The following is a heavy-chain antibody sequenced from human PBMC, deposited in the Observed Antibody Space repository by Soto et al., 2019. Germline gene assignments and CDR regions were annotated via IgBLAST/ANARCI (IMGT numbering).Heavy chain of an antibody. Sequence: GGSLRLSCAASGFTFSGSAMHWVRQASGKGLEWVGRVRNKGNSYETAFAASVKGRFSISRDDSKNTVYLQMNSLKTEDTAVYYCTLGYCSSTSCYGGEDGMDVWGQGTTVTVSS. CDR1: GFTFSGSA. J-gene: IGHJ6*02. CDR3: TLGYCSSTSCYGGEDGMDV. V-gene: IGHV3-73*01. D-gene: IGHD2-2*01. CDR2: VRNKGNSYET.